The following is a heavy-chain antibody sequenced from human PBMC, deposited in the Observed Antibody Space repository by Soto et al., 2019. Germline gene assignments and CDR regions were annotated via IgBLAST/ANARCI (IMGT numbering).Heavy chain of an antibody. V-gene: IGHV3-30-3*01. CDR3: ARHTYSSGWYRSPGYYGMDV. J-gene: IGHJ6*02. Sequence: QVQLVESGGGVVQPGRSLRLSCAASGFTFSSYAMHWVRQAPGKGLEWVAVISYDGSNKYYADSVKGRFTISRDNSKNTLYLQMNSLRAEDTAVYYCARHTYSSGWYRSPGYYGMDVWGQGTTVTVSS. D-gene: IGHD6-19*01. CDR2: ISYDGSNK. CDR1: GFTFSSYA.